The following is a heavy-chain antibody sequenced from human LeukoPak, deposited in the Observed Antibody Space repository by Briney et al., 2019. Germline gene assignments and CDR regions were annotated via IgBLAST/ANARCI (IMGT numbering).Heavy chain of an antibody. CDR2: VWYDGSNK. CDR3: AREVYVLRFLDGMDV. CDR1: GFTFSSYG. Sequence: PGGSLRLSCAASGFTFSSYGMHWVRQAPGKGLEWVAVVWYDGSNKYYADSVKGRFTISRDNSKNTLYLQMNSLRAEDTAVYYCAREVYVLRFLDGMDVWGQGTTVTVSS. D-gene: IGHD3-3*01. V-gene: IGHV3-33*01. J-gene: IGHJ6*02.